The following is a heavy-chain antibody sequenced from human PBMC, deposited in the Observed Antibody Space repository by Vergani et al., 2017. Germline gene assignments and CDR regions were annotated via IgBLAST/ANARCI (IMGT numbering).Heavy chain of an antibody. CDR1: GYTFTGYY. CDR3: ARAIRSKGRYYFDY. Sequence: QVQLVQSGAEVKKPGASVKVSCKASGYTFTGYYMHWVRQAPGQGLEWMGWINPNSGGTNYAQKFQGRVTITRNTSISTAYMELSSLRSEDTAVYYCARAIRSKGRYYFDYWGQGTLVTVSS. J-gene: IGHJ4*02. D-gene: IGHD2-21*01. V-gene: IGHV1-2*02. CDR2: INPNSGGT.